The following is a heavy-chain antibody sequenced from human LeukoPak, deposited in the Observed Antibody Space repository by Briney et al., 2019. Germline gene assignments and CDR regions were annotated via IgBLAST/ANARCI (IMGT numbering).Heavy chain of an antibody. J-gene: IGHJ4*02. D-gene: IGHD6-19*01. V-gene: IGHV4-59*01. CDR2: IYYSGST. Sequence: SETLSLTCTVSGGSISSYYWSWIRQPPGKGLEWIGYIYYSGSTNYNPSLKSRVTISVDTSRNQFSLKLSSVTAADTAVYYCARRKQWLQRVGAGNDYWGQGNLVTVSS. CDR3: ARRKQWLQRVGAGNDY. CDR1: GGSISSYY.